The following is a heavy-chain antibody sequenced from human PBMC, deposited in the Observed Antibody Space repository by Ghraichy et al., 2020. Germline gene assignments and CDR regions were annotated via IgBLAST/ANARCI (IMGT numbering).Heavy chain of an antibody. CDR3: AGGSGSYQNWFDP. CDR2: IYPGDSDT. J-gene: IGHJ5*02. D-gene: IGHD3-22*01. V-gene: IGHV5-51*01. CDR1: GYSFTSYY. Sequence: GSLNISCKGSGYSFTSYYIVWVRQMPGKGLEWMGIIYPGDSDTRYSPSFQGQVTISADNSISTAYLQWNSLKASDTAMYYCAGGSGSYQNWFDPWGQGTLVTVSS.